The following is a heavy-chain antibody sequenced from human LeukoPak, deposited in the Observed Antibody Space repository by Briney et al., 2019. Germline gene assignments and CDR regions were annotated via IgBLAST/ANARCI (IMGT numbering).Heavy chain of an antibody. CDR3: ARSGGTTFDP. CDR2: INHSGST. V-gene: IGHV4-34*01. J-gene: IGHJ5*02. Sequence: PSETLSLTCAVYGGSFSGYYWSWIRQPPGKGLEWIGEINHSGSTNYNPSLKSRVTISVDTSKNQFSLKLSSVTAADTAVYYCARSGGTTFDPWGQGTLVTVSS. D-gene: IGHD2-15*01. CDR1: GGSFSGYY.